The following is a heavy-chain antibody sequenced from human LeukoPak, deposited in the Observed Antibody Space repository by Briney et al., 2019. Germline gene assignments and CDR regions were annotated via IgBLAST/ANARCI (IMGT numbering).Heavy chain of an antibody. CDR1: VFTFSNYA. CDR3: AKATVFGVVDYFDY. CDR2: ISGSGGTT. J-gene: IGHJ4*02. V-gene: IGHV3-23*01. Sequence: GGSLRLSCAASVFTFSNYAMSWVRQIPGKGLEWVSGISGSGGTTYYADSVKGRFTVSRDNSKNTLYLQMNSLRAEDTAVYYCAKATVFGVVDYFDYWGQGTLVTVSS. D-gene: IGHD3-3*01.